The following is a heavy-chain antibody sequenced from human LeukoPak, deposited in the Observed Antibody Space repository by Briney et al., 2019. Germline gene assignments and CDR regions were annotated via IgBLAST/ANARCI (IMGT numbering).Heavy chain of an antibody. CDR2: IYTSGST. D-gene: IGHD1-26*01. Sequence: SETLSLTCTVSGGSISSYYWSWTRQPAGKGLEWIGRIYTSGSTNYNPSLKSRVTMSVDTSKNQFSLKLSSVTAADTAVYYCAREPWELLGYYYYGMDVWGQGTTVTVSS. V-gene: IGHV4-4*07. CDR3: AREPWELLGYYYYGMDV. J-gene: IGHJ6*02. CDR1: GGSISSYY.